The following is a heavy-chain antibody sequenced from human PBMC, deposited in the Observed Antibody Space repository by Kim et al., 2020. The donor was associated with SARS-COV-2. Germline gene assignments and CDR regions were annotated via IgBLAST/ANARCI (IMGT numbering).Heavy chain of an antibody. J-gene: IGHJ6*02. Sequence: SETLSLTCTVSGGSISSSSYYWGWIRQPPGKGLEWIGSIYYSGSTYYNPSLKSRVTISVDTSKNQFSLKLSSVTAADTAVYYCALLQANDSSSWHLWYYYGMDVWGQGTTVTVSS. CDR1: GGSISSSSYY. V-gene: IGHV4-39*01. CDR3: ALLQANDSSSWHLWYYYGMDV. CDR2: IYYSGST. D-gene: IGHD6-13*01.